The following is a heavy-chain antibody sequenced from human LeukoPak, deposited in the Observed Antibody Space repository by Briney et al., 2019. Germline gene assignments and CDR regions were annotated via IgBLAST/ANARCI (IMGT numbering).Heavy chain of an antibody. D-gene: IGHD1-26*01. CDR1: GFTFSSYW. CDR3: AKTMGRIDFDY. V-gene: IGHV3-7*01. J-gene: IGHJ4*02. CDR2: IKGDGSEN. Sequence: GGSLRLSCAASGFTFSSYWMSWVRQAPGKGPEWVANIKGDGSENAYVDSVKGRFTISRDNAKNSLYLQMNSLRAEDTAVYYCAKTMGRIDFDYWGQGTLVTVSS.